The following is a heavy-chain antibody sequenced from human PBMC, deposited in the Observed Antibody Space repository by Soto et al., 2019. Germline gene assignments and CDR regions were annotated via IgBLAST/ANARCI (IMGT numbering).Heavy chain of an antibody. V-gene: IGHV5-51*01. CDR3: TRQHPLDSSAWYN. CDR2: IYPGDSET. J-gene: IGHJ4*02. Sequence: GESLTISCKGSGYSFTSFWIGWVRQMPGKGPEWLGIIYPGDSETRYSPSFQGQVTISADKSISTAYLQWNSLKASDTAIYYCTRQHPLDSSAWYNWGQGTQVTVSS. D-gene: IGHD6-19*01. CDR1: GYSFTSFW.